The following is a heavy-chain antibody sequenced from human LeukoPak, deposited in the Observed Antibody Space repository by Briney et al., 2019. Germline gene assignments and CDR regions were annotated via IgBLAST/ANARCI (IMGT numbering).Heavy chain of an antibody. CDR1: GGSISSSGYY. CDR2: FYYSGST. CDR3: ARHQRAFDF. Sequence: PSETLSLTCTVSGGSISSSGYYWSWIRQPPGKGLEWIASFYYSGSTYYNPSLKSRVTVSEHTSKNQFSLKLTSVTAADTAVYYCARHQRAFDFWGQGTMVSVSS. V-gene: IGHV4-39*01. J-gene: IGHJ3*01.